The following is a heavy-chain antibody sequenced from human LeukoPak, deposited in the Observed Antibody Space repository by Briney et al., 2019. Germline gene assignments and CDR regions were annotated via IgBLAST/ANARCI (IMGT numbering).Heavy chain of an antibody. CDR2: ISSSGSYT. Sequence: GGSLRLSCAASGFAFSRYEMNWVRQAPGKGLEWVSFISSSGSYTMSAGSVKGRFTISRDDAKNSLYLQMNSLRAEDTAVYYCARGSRVIDYWGQGTLVTVSS. J-gene: IGHJ4*02. CDR1: GFAFSRYE. D-gene: IGHD2-15*01. CDR3: ARGSRVIDY. V-gene: IGHV3-48*03.